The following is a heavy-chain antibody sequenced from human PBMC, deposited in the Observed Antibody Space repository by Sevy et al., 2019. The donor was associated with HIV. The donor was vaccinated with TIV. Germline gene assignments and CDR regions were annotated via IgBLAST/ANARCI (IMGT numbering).Heavy chain of an antibody. J-gene: IGHJ4*02. CDR3: DS. CDR1: GFPFNIYS. D-gene: IGHD1-7*01. Sequence: GGSLRLSCATSGFPFNIYSMSWVRQAPGKGLEWVSTLSFGCGKINYADSVKGRFTISRDNSENTLYYYCAREQITGSKPDYFDSWGQGTLVTVSS. CDR2: LSFGCGKI. V-gene: IGHV3-23*01.